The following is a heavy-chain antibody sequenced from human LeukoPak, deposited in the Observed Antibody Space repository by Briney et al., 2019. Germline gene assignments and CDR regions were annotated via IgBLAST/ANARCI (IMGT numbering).Heavy chain of an antibody. J-gene: IGHJ4*02. CDR3: ARGTYSGYDWSFDY. CDR1: GFTVSSNY. V-gene: IGHV3-53*01. D-gene: IGHD5-12*01. CDR2: IYTDGST. Sequence: GGSLRLSCAASGFTVSSNYMNWVRQAPGKGLVWVSVIYTDGSTYYADSVKGRFTISRDNSKNTLYLQMNSLRAEDTAVYYCARGTYSGYDWSFDYWGQGTLVTVSS.